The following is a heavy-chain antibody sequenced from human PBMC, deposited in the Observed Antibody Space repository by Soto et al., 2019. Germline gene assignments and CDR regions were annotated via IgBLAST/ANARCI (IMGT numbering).Heavy chain of an antibody. CDR2: IYYSGST. J-gene: IGHJ5*02. V-gene: IGHV4-39*01. D-gene: IGHD3-3*01. Sequence: QLQLQESGPGLVKPSETLSLTCTVSGGSISSSSYYWGWIRQPPGKGLEWIGSIYYSGSTYYNPSLKSRVTISVDTSKNQFSLKLSSVTAADTAVYYCARHSITIFGVVHRNYNWFDPWGQGTLVTVSS. CDR1: GGSISSSSYY. CDR3: ARHSITIFGVVHRNYNWFDP.